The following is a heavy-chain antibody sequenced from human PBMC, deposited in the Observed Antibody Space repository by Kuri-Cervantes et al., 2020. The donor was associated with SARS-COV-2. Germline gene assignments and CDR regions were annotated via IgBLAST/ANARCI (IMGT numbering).Heavy chain of an antibody. CDR1: GYTFTGYY. Sequence: ASVKVSCKASGYTFTGYYMHWVRQAPGQGLEWMGRINPNSGGTNYAQKFQGRVTITADKSTSTAYMELSSLRSEDTAVYYCARELLAAAGSHAFDIWGQGTMVTDSS. D-gene: IGHD6-13*01. CDR3: ARELLAAAGSHAFDI. CDR2: INPNSGGT. V-gene: IGHV1-2*06. J-gene: IGHJ3*02.